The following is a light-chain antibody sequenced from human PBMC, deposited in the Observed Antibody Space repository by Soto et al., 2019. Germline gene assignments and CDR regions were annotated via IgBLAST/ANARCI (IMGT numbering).Light chain of an antibody. Sequence: QAVLTQPPSVSGAPGKRVTISCTGSSSNIGAGIDVHWYQKFPGTAPKLLIYANTNRPSGVPDRFSGSKSGTSASLAITGLQAEDEADDYCQSYDNSLSGPVFGGGTKLTVL. CDR1: SSNIGAGID. J-gene: IGLJ2*01. CDR3: QSYDNSLSGPV. V-gene: IGLV1-40*01. CDR2: ANT.